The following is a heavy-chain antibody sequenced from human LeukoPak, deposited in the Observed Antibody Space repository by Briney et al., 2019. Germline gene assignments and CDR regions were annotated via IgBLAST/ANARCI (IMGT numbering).Heavy chain of an antibody. Sequence: SETLSLTCTVSGGSISSYYWSWIRQPAGKGLEWIGRIYTSGSTNYNPSLKSRVTMSVDTSKNQFSLKLSSVTAADTAVYYCARDHYYDSSGYYTTYAFDIWGQGTMVTVSS. CDR2: IYTSGST. J-gene: IGHJ3*02. CDR1: GGSISSYY. CDR3: ARDHYYDSSGYYTTYAFDI. V-gene: IGHV4-4*07. D-gene: IGHD3-22*01.